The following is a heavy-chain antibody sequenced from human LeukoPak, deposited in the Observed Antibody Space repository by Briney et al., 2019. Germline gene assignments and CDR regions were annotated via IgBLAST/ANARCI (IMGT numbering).Heavy chain of an antibody. Sequence: GGSLRLSYTVSGFIFYDYPMHWVRQAPGKGLEWVAVISENGINRFYADSVKGRFTISRDNSANTLYLQINSLRREDSAIYYCARDAPFHDYWGQGTLVTVSS. J-gene: IGHJ4*02. CDR1: GFIFYDYP. CDR3: ARDAPFHDY. D-gene: IGHD2/OR15-2a*01. CDR2: ISENGINR. V-gene: IGHV3-30*04.